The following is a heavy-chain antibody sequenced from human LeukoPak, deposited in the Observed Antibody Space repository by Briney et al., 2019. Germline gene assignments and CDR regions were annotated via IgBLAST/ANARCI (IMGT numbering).Heavy chain of an antibody. D-gene: IGHD6-13*01. CDR1: GYTFTGYY. J-gene: IGHJ4*02. Sequence: ASVKVSCKPSGYTFTGYYIQWVRQAPGQGLEWMGWINPHSGGTNYAPKFQGRVTMTRDTSISTAYMELSRLRSDDTAVYYCAREGVIAAAGTEFDYWGQGTLVTVSS. CDR2: INPHSGGT. V-gene: IGHV1-2*02. CDR3: AREGVIAAAGTEFDY.